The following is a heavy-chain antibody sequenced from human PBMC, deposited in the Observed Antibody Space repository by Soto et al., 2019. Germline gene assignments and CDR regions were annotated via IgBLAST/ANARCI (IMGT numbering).Heavy chain of an antibody. Sequence: PSETLSLTCTVSGDSIRSSSHYWAWNRQPPGKGLEWIGGFYYSGSPYYNPSPKSRVTISVDKSKNQFSLKLSSVTAADTAVYYCEREVWFGESNNWFDPWGQGTLVNVSS. V-gene: IGHV4-39*07. CDR2: FYYSGSP. CDR1: GDSIRSSSHY. CDR3: EREVWFGESNNWFDP. D-gene: IGHD3-10*01. J-gene: IGHJ5*02.